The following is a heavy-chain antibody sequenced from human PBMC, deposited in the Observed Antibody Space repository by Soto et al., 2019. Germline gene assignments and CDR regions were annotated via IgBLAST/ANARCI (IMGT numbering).Heavy chain of an antibody. Sequence: EVQLVESGGAWLRPGGSLRLSGPASGFTFTTYDSHWSGQLTDNGLVWVPTIGTAGDTHYADSGQGRFSISRENAKNSLYLQMNSLGAGDTAVYYCTRGFYCSSTSCYVDAFNIWGQGTMVTVAS. CDR2: IGTAGDT. CDR1: GFTFTTYD. V-gene: IGHV3-13*01. J-gene: IGHJ3*02. CDR3: TRGFYCSSTSCYVDAFNI. D-gene: IGHD2-2*01.